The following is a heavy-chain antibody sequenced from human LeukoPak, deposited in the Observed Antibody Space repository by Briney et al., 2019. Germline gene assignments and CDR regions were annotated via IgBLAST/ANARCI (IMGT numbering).Heavy chain of an antibody. J-gene: IGHJ4*02. CDR2: INTKSGGT. Sequence: ASVRVSCKASGYTFTGYCMNWVRQASGQGLEWMGRINTKSGGTNYAQKFQGRVTMTRDMSISTAYMELSRLRSDDTAVYYCASVGYCSSTSCYTRSFDYWGQGTLVTVSS. V-gene: IGHV1-2*06. CDR3: ASVGYCSSTSCYTRSFDY. D-gene: IGHD2-2*02. CDR1: GYTFTGYC.